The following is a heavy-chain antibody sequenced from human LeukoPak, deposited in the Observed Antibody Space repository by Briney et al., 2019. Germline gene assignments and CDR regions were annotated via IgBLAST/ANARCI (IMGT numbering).Heavy chain of an antibody. CDR3: ARICSSRSCQADY. CDR2: IYYSGST. CDR1: GGSISGYY. D-gene: IGHD2-2*01. V-gene: IGHV4-59*05. J-gene: IGHJ4*02. Sequence: SETLSLTCTVSGGSISGYYWSWIRQPPGKEPEWIGSIYYSGSTYYNPSLKSRVIISVDTSKNQFSLKLSSATAADTAVYYCARICSSRSCQADYWGQGTLVVVSS.